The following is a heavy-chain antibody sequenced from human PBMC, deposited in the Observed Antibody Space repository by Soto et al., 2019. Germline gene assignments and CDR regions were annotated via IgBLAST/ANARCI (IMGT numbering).Heavy chain of an antibody. CDR1: GGSISSYY. Sequence: SETLSLTCTVSGGSISSYYWSWIRQPPGKGLEWIGYIYYSGSTNYNPSLKSRVTISVDTSKNQFSLKLSSVTAADTAVYYCARLRPRPYYYYYMDVWGKGTRGTVPS. V-gene: IGHV4-59*08. CDR2: IYYSGST. CDR3: ARLRPRPYYYYYMDV. D-gene: IGHD6-6*01. J-gene: IGHJ6*03.